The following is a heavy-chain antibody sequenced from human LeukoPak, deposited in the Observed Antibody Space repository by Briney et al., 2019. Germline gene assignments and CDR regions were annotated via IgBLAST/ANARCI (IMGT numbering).Heavy chain of an antibody. D-gene: IGHD1-26*01. CDR2: IRSKANNYTT. J-gene: IGHJ3*01. CDR1: GFTFSDSA. CDR3: TRWDLEGEPFDF. Sequence: GGSLRLSCAVSGFTFSDSAMHWVRQASGKGLEWVGRIRSKANNYTTAYAPSVKGRFTISRDESKNTAYPQMNSLKSEDTAVYFCTRWDLEGEPFDFWGQGTMVTVSS. V-gene: IGHV3-73*01.